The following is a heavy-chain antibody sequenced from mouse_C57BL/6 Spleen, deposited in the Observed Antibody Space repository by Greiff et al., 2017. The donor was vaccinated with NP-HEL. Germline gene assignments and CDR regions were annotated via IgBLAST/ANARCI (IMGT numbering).Heavy chain of an antibody. CDR3: ARGTTVVARYAMDY. J-gene: IGHJ4*01. V-gene: IGHV1-39*01. D-gene: IGHD1-1*01. CDR2: INPNYGTT. Sequence: VQLQQSGPELVKPGASVKISCKASGYSFTDYNMNWVKQSNGKSLEWIGVINPNYGTTSYNQKFKGKATLTVDQSSSTADRQLNSLTSEDSAVYYCARGTTVVARYAMDYWGQGTSVTVSS. CDR1: GYSFTDYN.